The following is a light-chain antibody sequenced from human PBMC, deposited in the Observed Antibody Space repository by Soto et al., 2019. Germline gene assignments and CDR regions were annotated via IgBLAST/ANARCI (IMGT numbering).Light chain of an antibody. CDR3: QQYGSSPRT. CDR2: GAS. Sequence: EIVLTQSPGTLSVSPGERATLSCRASQSVSSNLAWYQQKPGQAPRLLIYGASSRATGIPDRFSGSGSGTDFTLTISRLEPEDFAVYYCQQYGSSPRTFGQGTKVDNK. CDR1: QSVSSN. V-gene: IGKV3-20*01. J-gene: IGKJ1*01.